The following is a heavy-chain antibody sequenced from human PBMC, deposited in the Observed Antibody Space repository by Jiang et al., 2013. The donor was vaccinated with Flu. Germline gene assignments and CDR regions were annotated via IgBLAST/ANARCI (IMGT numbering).Heavy chain of an antibody. CDR1: GVSINSDGSY. CDR3: AXAKSTGNLDY. D-gene: IGHD1-1*01. V-gene: IGHV4-30-4*01. Sequence: GPGLVKPSETLSLLCTVSGVSINSDGSYWTWIRQPPGEGLEWIGYISYSGGTHYNPSLRSRLTMSVDTSKNRFSLNLSSVTAADTAVYFCAXAKSTGNLDYWGLEAWS. J-gene: IGHJ4*01. CDR2: ISYSGGT.